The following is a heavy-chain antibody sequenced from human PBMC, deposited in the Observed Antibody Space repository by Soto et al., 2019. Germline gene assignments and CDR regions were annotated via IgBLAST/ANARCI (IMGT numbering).Heavy chain of an antibody. CDR1: GFTFSSYA. V-gene: IGHV3-64*01. D-gene: IGHD6-13*01. J-gene: IGHJ4*02. CDR2: ISSNGGST. CDR3: AKSRPGITAAGPDE. Sequence: GGSLRLSCAASGFTFSSYAMHWVRQAPGKGLEYVSAISSNGGSTYYANSVKGRFTISRDNSKNTLYLQMDSLRAEDMAVYYCAKSRPGITAAGPDEWGQGTLVTVYS.